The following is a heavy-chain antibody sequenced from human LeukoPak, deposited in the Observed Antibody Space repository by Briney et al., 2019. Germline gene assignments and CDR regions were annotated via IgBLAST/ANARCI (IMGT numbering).Heavy chain of an antibody. CDR3: ARGGTYDFWSGYFWDYYYGMDV. J-gene: IGHJ6*02. V-gene: IGHV1-8*01. CDR2: MNPNSGNT. CDR1: GYTFTSYD. Sequence: ASVKVSCKASGYTFTSYDINWVRQATGQGLEWMGWMNPNSGNTGYAQKFQGRVTMTRNTSISTAYMELSSLRSEDTAVYYCARGGTYDFWSGYFWDYYYGMDVWGQGTTVTVSS. D-gene: IGHD3-3*01.